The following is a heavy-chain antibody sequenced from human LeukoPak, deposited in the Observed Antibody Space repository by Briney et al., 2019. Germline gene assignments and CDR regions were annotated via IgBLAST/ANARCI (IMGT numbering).Heavy chain of an antibody. CDR3: AKDRCSNGVGCYYYYMDV. Sequence: GGSLRLSCAASGFTFSSYAMHWVRQAPGKGLEWVAVISYDGSNKYYADSVKGRFTISRDNSKNTLYLQMNSLRAEDTAVYYCAKDRCSNGVGCYYYYMDVWGKGTTVTISS. J-gene: IGHJ6*03. CDR1: GFTFSSYA. CDR2: ISYDGSNK. D-gene: IGHD2-8*01. V-gene: IGHV3-30*04.